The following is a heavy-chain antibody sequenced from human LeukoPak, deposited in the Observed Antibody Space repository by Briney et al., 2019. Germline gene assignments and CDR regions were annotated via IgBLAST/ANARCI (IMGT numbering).Heavy chain of an antibody. V-gene: IGHV4-59*01. J-gene: IGHJ4*02. D-gene: IGHD6-6*01. CDR1: GGSISNYY. CDR3: ARDPTGFRVYDY. Sequence: SETLSLTCTVSGGSISNYYWSWIRQPPGKGLEWIGYIYYSGSTNYNPSLKSRVTISVDTSKIQFSLKLSSVTAADTAVYYCARDPTGFRVYDYWGQGTLVTVSS. CDR2: IYYSGST.